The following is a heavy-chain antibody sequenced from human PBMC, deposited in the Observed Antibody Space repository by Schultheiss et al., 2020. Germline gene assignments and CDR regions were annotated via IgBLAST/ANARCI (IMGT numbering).Heavy chain of an antibody. D-gene: IGHD6-19*01. J-gene: IGHJ6*02. V-gene: IGHV3-30-3*01. CDR2: ISYDGSNK. CDR3: ARGREAVAGTMVGY. CDR1: GFTFSSYA. Sequence: GGSLRLSCAASGFTFSSYAMHWVRQAPGKGLEWVAVISYDGSNKYYADSVKGRFTISRDNSKNTLYLQMNSLRAEDTAVYYCARGREAVAGTMVGYWGQGTTVTVSS.